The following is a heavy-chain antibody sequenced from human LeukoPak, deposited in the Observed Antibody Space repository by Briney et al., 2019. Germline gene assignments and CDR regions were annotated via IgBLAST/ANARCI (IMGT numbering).Heavy chain of an antibody. CDR1: GFTFNTFW. V-gene: IGHV3-7*01. D-gene: IGHD5-24*01. CDR2: IKQDGSET. J-gene: IGHJ6*03. CDR3: ARPRREDTPYHCMDV. Sequence: GGSLRLPCEVSGFTFNTFWMSWVRQAPGKGLEWVANIKQDGSETNYVDSVKGRFIISRDNTKNSLYLQMNSLRDEDTAVYYCARPRREDTPYHCMDVWGKGTTVAVSS.